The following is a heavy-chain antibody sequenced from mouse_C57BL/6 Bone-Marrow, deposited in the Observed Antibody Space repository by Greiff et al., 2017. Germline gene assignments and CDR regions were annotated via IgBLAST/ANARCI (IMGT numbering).Heavy chain of an antibody. CDR1: GFTFSDYG. D-gene: IGHD1-1*01. CDR3: ARNYGSSWFAY. Sequence: EVMLVESGGGLVKPGGSLKLSCAASGFTFSDYGMHWVRQAPEKGLEWVAYISSGSSTIYYADTVKGRFTISRDNAKNTLFLQMTSLRSEDTAMYYCARNYGSSWFAYWGQGTLVTVSA. J-gene: IGHJ3*01. V-gene: IGHV5-17*01. CDR2: ISSGSSTI.